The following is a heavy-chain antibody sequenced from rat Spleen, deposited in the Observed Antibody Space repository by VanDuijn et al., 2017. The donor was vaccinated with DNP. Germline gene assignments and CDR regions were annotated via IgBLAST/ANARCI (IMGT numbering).Heavy chain of an antibody. CDR2: ISSRTGST. J-gene: IGHJ3*01. V-gene: IGHV5-27*01. Sequence: EVQLVESGGGLVQPGRSLKLSCAASGFTFNNYGMAWVRQAPKKGLEWVASISSRTGSTNYRDSVKGRFTLSRDNAKSTLYLQMDSLRSEDTATYYCTTDIYPGLTPFAYWGQGSLVTVSS. CDR1: GFTFNNYG. D-gene: IGHD1-4*01. CDR3: TTDIYPGLTPFAY.